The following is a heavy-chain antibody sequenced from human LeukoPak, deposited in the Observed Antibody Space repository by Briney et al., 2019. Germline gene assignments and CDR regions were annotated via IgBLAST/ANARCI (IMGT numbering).Heavy chain of an antibody. CDR2: IYYSGST. Sequence: SETLSLTCTVSGGSISSNSYYWGWIRQPPGKGLEWIGSIYYSGSTYYNPSLKSRVTISVDTSKNQFSLKLSSVTAADTAVYYCARHTRITMVRGVTLNYFDYWGQGTLVTVSS. J-gene: IGHJ4*02. CDR3: ARHTRITMVRGVTLNYFDY. D-gene: IGHD3-10*01. CDR1: GGSISSNSYY. V-gene: IGHV4-39*01.